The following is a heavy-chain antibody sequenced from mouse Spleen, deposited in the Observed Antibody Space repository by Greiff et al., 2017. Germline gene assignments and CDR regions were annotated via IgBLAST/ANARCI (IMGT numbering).Heavy chain of an antibody. J-gene: IGHJ4*01. CDR2: ISSGSSTI. V-gene: IGHV5-17*01. D-gene: IGHD4-1*01. CDR3: ALSGTPYYYAMDY. Sequence: EVKLVESGGGLVKPGGSLKLSCAASGFTFSDYGMHWVRQAPEKGLEWVAYISSGSSTIYYADTVKGRFTISRDNAKNTLFLQMTSLRSEDTAMYYCALSGTPYYYAMDYWGQGTSVTVSS. CDR1: GFTFSDYG.